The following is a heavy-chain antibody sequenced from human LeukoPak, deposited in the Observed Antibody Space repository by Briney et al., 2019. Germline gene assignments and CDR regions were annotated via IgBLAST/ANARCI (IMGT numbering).Heavy chain of an antibody. D-gene: IGHD4-17*01. CDR3: ARGHDYGDYVLDY. Sequence: GGSLRLSCAASGFTVSSNYMSWVRQAPGKGLEWVSVIYNGGSTYYADSVKGRFTISRDNSKNTLYLQMNSLRAEDTAVYYCARGHDYGDYVLDYWGQGTLVTVSS. CDR1: GFTVSSNY. V-gene: IGHV3-66*02. CDR2: IYNGGST. J-gene: IGHJ4*02.